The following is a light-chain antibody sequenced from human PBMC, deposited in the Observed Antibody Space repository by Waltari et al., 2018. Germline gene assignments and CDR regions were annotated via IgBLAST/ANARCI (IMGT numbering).Light chain of an antibody. CDR2: DAS. J-gene: IGKJ3*01. V-gene: IGKV3-11*01. CDR3: QQRNSWPLT. Sequence: EIVLTQSPVTLSLSPGEGATLSCKTSQSVGSFLAWYQQRPGQAPRLLIYDASLRATGIPTRFSGSGSGTDFTRTISSLESEDFAVYYCQQRNSWPLTFGPGTTV. CDR1: QSVGSF.